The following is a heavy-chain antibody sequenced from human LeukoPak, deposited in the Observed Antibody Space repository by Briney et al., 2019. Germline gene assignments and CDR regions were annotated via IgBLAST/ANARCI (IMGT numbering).Heavy chain of an antibody. V-gene: IGHV4-59*09. CDR3: ARGAAGYEANYYYYCMDV. CDR2: YSRTT. J-gene: IGHJ6*02. D-gene: IGHD5-12*01. Sequence: YSRTTNYNPSLNTRVPISVDTSKNQFSLKLSAVTAADTAVHYFARGAAGYEANYYYYCMDVWGQGTTVTVSS.